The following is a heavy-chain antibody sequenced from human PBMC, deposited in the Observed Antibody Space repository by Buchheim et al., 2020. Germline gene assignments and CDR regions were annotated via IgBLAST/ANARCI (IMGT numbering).Heavy chain of an antibody. CDR3: ARDPGGNYLGYYYGMDV. V-gene: IGHV3-33*08. CDR2: IWYDGNNK. CDR1: GFTFSGYK. J-gene: IGHJ6*02. D-gene: IGHD1-7*01. Sequence: QVQLVESGGRVVQPGRSLSLSCAASGFTFSGYKMHWVRQAPGKGLEWVAIIWYDGNNKYYADSVEGRFTISRDNSNNILYLQMNSLRAEDTALYYCARDPGGNYLGYYYGMDVWGQGTT.